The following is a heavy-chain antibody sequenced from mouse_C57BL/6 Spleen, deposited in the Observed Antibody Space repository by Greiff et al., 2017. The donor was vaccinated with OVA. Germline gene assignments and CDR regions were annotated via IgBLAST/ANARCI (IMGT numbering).Heavy chain of an antibody. Sequence: VQLQQSGAELARPGASVKLSCKASGYTFTSYGISWVKQRTGQGLEWIGEIYPRSGNTYYNEKFKGKATLTADKSSSTAYMGLRSLTSEDSAVYFCARSEFYGSSLDYWGQGTTLTVSS. J-gene: IGHJ2*01. CDR1: GYTFTSYG. D-gene: IGHD1-1*01. V-gene: IGHV1-81*01. CDR3: ARSEFYGSSLDY. CDR2: IYPRSGNT.